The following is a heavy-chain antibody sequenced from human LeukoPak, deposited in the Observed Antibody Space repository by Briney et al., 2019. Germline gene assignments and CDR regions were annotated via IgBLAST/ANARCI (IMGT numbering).Heavy chain of an antibody. CDR1: GLTFTTSA. Sequence: GGSLRLSCAATGLTFTTSAMTWVRQAPGKGLEWVSSISGSGGSSYHADSVKGRFTISRDNSKNTVYLHMNSLRADDTAIYYCASGRGYYEYWGQGTLVTVSS. V-gene: IGHV3-23*01. CDR3: ASGRGYYEY. J-gene: IGHJ4*02. CDR2: ISGSGGSS. D-gene: IGHD2-15*01.